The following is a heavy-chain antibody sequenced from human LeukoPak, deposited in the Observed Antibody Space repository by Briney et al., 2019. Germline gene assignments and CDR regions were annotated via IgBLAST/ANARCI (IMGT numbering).Heavy chain of an antibody. V-gene: IGHV1-24*01. CDR3: ATLSMVRGVMYFDY. CDR2: FDPEDGET. CDR1: EYTFTSYY. Sequence: ASVKVSCKASEYTFTSYYMHWVRQAPGKGLEWMGGFDPEDGETIYAQKFQGRVTMTEDTSTDTAYMELSSLRSEDTAVYYCATLSMVRGVMYFDYWGQGTLVTVSS. D-gene: IGHD3-10*01. J-gene: IGHJ4*02.